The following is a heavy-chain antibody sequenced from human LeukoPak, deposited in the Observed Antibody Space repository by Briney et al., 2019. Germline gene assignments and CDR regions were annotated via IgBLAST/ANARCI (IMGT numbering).Heavy chain of an antibody. J-gene: IGHJ4*02. V-gene: IGHV1-69*13. CDR2: IIPIFGTA. CDR3: ARGLYSSGWSFFDY. D-gene: IGHD6-19*01. CDR1: GGTFSSYA. Sequence: SVKVSCKASGGTFSSYAISWVRQAPGQGLEWTGGIIPIFGTANYAQKFQGRVTITADESTSTAYMELSSLRSEDTAVYYCARGLYSSGWSFFDYWGQGTLVTVSS.